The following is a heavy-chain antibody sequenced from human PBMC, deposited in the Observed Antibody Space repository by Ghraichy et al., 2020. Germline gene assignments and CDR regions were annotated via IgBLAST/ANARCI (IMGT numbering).Heavy chain of an antibody. J-gene: IGHJ5*02. Sequence: SETLSLTCAVSGDSVSSNDYYLNWIRQPPGKGLEWIGSIYSNGITQYSPSLASRLIISTDTSQNHFSLELKSVTAADTAVYYCARVWGCSGDVDWHRPWGRGTLVTVSS. CDR3: ARVWGCSGDVDWHRP. D-gene: IGHD2-15*01. CDR2: IYSNGIT. V-gene: IGHV4-30-4*01. CDR1: GDSVSSNDYY.